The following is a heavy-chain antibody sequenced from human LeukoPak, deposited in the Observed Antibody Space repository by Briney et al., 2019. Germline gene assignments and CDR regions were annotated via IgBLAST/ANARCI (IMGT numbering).Heavy chain of an antibody. CDR1: GFTFSSYE. V-gene: IGHV3-48*03. CDR3: ARDNRLERRSYYYYYGMDV. J-gene: IGHJ6*02. CDR2: ISSSGSTI. Sequence: GGSLRLSCAASGFTFSSYEMNWVRRAPGKGLEWVSYISSSGSTIYYADSVKGRFTISRDNAKNSLYLQMNSLRAEDTAVYYCARDNRLERRSYYYYYGMDVWGQGTTVTVSS. D-gene: IGHD1-1*01.